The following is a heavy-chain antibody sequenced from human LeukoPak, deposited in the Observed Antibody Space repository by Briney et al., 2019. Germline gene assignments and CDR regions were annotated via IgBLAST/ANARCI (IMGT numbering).Heavy chain of an antibody. J-gene: IGHJ5*02. CDR3: ARDGCSSRICSAGGNWFDP. CDR1: GYSFTSYY. CDR2: INPSGGST. D-gene: IGHD2-2*01. V-gene: IGHV1-46*01. Sequence: GASVKVSCKASGYSFTSYYMHWVRQAPGQGLEWMGIINPSGGSTNYAQKFQGRVTMTRDTSTSTVYMELSSLRSEDTAVNYCARDGCSSRICSAGGNWFDPWGQGTLVTVSS.